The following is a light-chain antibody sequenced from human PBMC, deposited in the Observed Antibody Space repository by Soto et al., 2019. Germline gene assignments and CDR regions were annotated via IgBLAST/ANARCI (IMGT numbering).Light chain of an antibody. J-gene: IGKJ4*01. Sequence: ELVLTQSPGTLSLSPGERATLSCRASQSVTNRYLAWYQKRPGQAPRLLVYGASTRATGIPDRFSGSGSGTDFTLTISRLEPEDCAGYYCQQYGSSPLTFGGGNKVEIK. CDR3: QQYGSSPLT. CDR1: QSVTNRY. CDR2: GAS. V-gene: IGKV3-20*01.